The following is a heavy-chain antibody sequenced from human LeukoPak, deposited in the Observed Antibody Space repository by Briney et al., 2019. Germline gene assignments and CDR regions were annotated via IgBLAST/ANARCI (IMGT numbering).Heavy chain of an antibody. J-gene: IGHJ6*02. Sequence: PGGSLGLSCAASGFTFSSYGMHWVRQAPGKGLEWVAVISYDGSNKYYADSVKGRFTISRDNSKNTLYLQMNSLRAEDTAVYYCAKRIGYSYGYGMDVWGQGTTVTVSS. D-gene: IGHD5-18*01. CDR3: AKRIGYSYGYGMDV. CDR2: ISYDGSNK. CDR1: GFTFSSYG. V-gene: IGHV3-30*18.